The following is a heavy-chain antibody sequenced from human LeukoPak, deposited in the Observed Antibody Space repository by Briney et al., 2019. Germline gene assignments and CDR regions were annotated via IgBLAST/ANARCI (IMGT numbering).Heavy chain of an antibody. V-gene: IGHV1-18*01. CDR3: ARLGAMVRGVTPFDY. J-gene: IGHJ4*02. Sequence: ASVKVSCKASGYTFTNYGISWVRQAPGQGLEWMGWISAYNGNTNYVQKLQGRVTMTTDTSTSTAYMELRSLRSDDAAVYFCARLGAMVRGVTPFDYWGQGTLVTVSS. D-gene: IGHD3-10*01. CDR2: ISAYNGNT. CDR1: GYTFTNYG.